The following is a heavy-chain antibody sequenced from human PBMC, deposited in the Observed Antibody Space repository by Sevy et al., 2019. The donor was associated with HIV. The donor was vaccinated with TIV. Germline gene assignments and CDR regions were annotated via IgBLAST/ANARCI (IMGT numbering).Heavy chain of an antibody. CDR2: TYHGGST. J-gene: IGHJ6*02. V-gene: IGHV4-38-2*01. CDR1: NFSISSGYY. CDR3: ARQSGGDRLDYYGMDV. D-gene: IGHD2-21*02. Sequence: SETLSLTCGVSNFSISSGYYWGWIRQTPGKGLEWIGNTYHGGSTYYNPSLKSRVAISVDTSTNKLSLRLSSVTAADTAVYYCARQSGGDRLDYYGMDVWGQRTTVTVSS.